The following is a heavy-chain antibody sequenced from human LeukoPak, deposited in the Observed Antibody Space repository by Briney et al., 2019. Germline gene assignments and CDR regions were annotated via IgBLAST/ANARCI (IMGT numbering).Heavy chain of an antibody. D-gene: IGHD1-26*01. CDR3: ARSGIGQWEPHWFDP. CDR2: IYTSGST. CDR1: GGSISSYY. J-gene: IGHJ5*02. V-gene: IGHV4-4*07. Sequence: PSETLSLTCTVSGGSISSYYWSWIRQPAGKGLEWIGRIYTSGSTNYNPSLKGRVTMSVDTSKNQFSLKLSSVTAADTAVYYCARSGIGQWEPHWFDPWGQGALVTVSS.